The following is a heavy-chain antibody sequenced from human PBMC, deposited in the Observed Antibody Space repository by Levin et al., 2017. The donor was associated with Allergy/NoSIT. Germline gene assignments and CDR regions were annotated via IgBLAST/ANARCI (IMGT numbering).Heavy chain of an antibody. D-gene: IGHD6-13*01. CDR3: ARDQRIAAAWGDAFDI. V-gene: IGHV3-66*02. CDR1: GFTVSSNY. Sequence: QAGGSLRLSCAASGFTVSSNYMSWVRQAPGKGLEWVSVIYSGGSTYYADSVKGRFTISRDNSKNTLYLQMNSLRAEDTAVYYCARDQRIAAAWGDAFDIWGQGTMVTVSS. CDR2: IYSGGST. J-gene: IGHJ3*02.